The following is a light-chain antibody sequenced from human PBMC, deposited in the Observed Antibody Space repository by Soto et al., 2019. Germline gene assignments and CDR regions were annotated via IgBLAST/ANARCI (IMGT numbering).Light chain of an antibody. CDR3: QQYENLPT. CDR1: HNINNY. J-gene: IGKJ5*01. V-gene: IGKV1-33*01. CDR2: DAS. Sequence: IQMTHSPSSLSASVEARVTITCQASHNINNYLNWYQQKPGRAPKLLIYDASNLEAGVPSRFRGSGSGTDFTFTISRLQPEDIATYYCQQYENLPTFGQGTRLEI.